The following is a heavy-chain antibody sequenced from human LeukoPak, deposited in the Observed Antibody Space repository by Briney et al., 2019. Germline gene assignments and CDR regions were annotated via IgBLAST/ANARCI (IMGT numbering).Heavy chain of an antibody. Sequence: ASVKVSCKASGYTFTSYGISWVRQAPGQGLEWMGWISAYNGNTNYAQKLQGRVTTTTDTSTSTAYMELRSLRSDDTAVYYCARGTLPYSSSPSNYWGQGTLVTVSS. D-gene: IGHD6-13*01. V-gene: IGHV1-18*01. CDR3: ARGTLPYSSSPSNY. J-gene: IGHJ4*02. CDR1: GYTFTSYG. CDR2: ISAYNGNT.